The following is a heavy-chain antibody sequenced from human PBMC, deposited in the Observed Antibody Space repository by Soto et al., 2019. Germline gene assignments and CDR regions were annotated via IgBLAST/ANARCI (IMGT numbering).Heavy chain of an antibody. CDR1: VYTFTNKD. CDR2: MNPGSGDT. Sequence: AAVTASCRDSVYTFTNKDGSWVQQATGQGLEWMGWMNPGSGDTGYAQKLQGRVTMTTDTSTSTAYMELRSLRSDDTAVYYCARYGLRGVPPVDYWGQGTLVTVSS. D-gene: IGHD3-10*01. CDR3: ARYGLRGVPPVDY. J-gene: IGHJ4*02. V-gene: IGHV1-8*01.